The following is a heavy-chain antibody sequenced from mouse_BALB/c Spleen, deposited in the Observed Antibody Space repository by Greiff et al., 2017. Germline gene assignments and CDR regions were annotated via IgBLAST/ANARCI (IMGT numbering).Heavy chain of an antibody. D-gene: IGHD4-1*01. V-gene: IGHV1-7*01. CDR2: INPSTGYT. Sequence: VQLQQSGAELAKPGASVKMSCKASGYTFTSYWMHWVKQRPGQGLEWIGYINPSTGYTEYNQKFKDKATLTADKSSSTAYMQLSSLTSEDSAVYYCARGGPNWDGYAMDYWGQGTSVTVSS. CDR3: ARGGPNWDGYAMDY. CDR1: GYTFTSYW. J-gene: IGHJ4*01.